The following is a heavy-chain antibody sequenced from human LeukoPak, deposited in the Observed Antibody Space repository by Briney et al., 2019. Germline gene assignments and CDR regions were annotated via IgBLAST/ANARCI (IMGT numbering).Heavy chain of an antibody. Sequence: PSETLSLTCTVSGGSISSGDYYWSWIRQPPGKGLEWIGYIYYSGSTYYNPSLKSRVTISVDTSKNQFSLKLSSVTAADTAVYYCAREVFWGVRYFDYWGQGTLVTVSS. CDR2: IYYSGST. CDR1: GGSISSGDYY. V-gene: IGHV4-30-4*01. D-gene: IGHD3-3*01. CDR3: AREVFWGVRYFDY. J-gene: IGHJ4*02.